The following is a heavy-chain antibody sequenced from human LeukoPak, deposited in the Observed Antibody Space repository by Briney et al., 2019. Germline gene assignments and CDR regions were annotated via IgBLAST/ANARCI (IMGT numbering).Heavy chain of an antibody. CDR1: GFTFSKAW. J-gene: IGHJ4*02. CDR2: IKSKTDGGTT. Sequence: PGGSLRLSCAASGFTFSKAWMSWVRQAPGKGLEWVGRIKSKTDGGTTDYAAPVKGRFTISRDDSRNTLSLQMNSLKTEDTAVYYCTTITMIREYEDYWGQGTLVTVSS. V-gene: IGHV3-15*01. CDR3: TTITMIREYEDY. D-gene: IGHD3-10*01.